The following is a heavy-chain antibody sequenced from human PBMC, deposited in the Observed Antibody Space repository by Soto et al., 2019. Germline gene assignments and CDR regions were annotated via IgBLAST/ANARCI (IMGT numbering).Heavy chain of an antibody. CDR3: ARVKYYDFWSGYYKPPEV. Sequence: ASVKVSCKASGGTFSSYAISWVRQAPGQGLEWMGWISAYNGNTNYAQKLQGRVTMTTDTSTSTAYMELRSLRSDDTAVYYCARVKYYDFWSGYYKPPEVWGKGTTVTVSS. D-gene: IGHD3-3*01. CDR1: GGTFSSYA. CDR2: ISAYNGNT. J-gene: IGHJ6*04. V-gene: IGHV1-18*01.